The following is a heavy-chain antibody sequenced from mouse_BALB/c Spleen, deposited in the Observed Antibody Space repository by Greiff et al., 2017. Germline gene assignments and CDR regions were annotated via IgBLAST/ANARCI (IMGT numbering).Heavy chain of an antibody. J-gene: IGHJ4*01. CDR2: ISYSGST. CDR3: AKDSDYDAMDY. Sequence: VQLKQSGPGLVKPSQSLSLTCTVTGYSITSDYAWNWIRQFPGNKLEWMGYISYSGSTSYNPSLKSRISITRDTSKNQFFLQLNSVTTEDTATYYCAKDSDYDAMDYWGQGTSVTVSS. CDR1: GYSITSDYA. V-gene: IGHV3-2*02.